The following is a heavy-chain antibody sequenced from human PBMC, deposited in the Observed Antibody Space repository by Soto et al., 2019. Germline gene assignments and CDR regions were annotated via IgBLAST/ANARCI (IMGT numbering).Heavy chain of an antibody. CDR1: GYTFTNYD. CDR3: ARVSEAWYTSGYYLY. CDR2: ISPYNANT. Sequence: ASVKVSCKASGYTFTNYDINWVRQAPGQGPEWMGWISPYNANTKYAQKFQGRVTMTTDTPTTTAYMELMSLTSDDTAVYYCARVSEAWYTSGYYLYWGQGTLVTVSS. J-gene: IGHJ4*02. D-gene: IGHD6-19*01. V-gene: IGHV1-18*01.